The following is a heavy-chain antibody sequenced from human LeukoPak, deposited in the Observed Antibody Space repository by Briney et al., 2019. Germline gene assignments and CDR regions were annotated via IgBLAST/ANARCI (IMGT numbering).Heavy chain of an antibody. CDR3: ARDNFDWLLDY. CDR1: GYTFTGYY. CDR2: INPSGGST. J-gene: IGHJ4*02. V-gene: IGHV1-46*01. Sequence: EASVKVSCKASGYTFTGYYMHWVRQAPGQGLEWMGIINPSGGSTSYAQKFQGRVTMTRDMSTSTVYMELSSLRSEDTAVYYCARDNFDWLLDYWGQGTLVTVSS. D-gene: IGHD3-9*01.